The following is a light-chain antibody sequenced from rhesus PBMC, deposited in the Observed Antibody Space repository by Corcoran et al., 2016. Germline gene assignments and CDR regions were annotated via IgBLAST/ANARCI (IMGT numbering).Light chain of an antibody. CDR1: QSVTSY. V-gene: IGKV3-31*02. J-gene: IGKJ3*01. CDR3: QETSNLFT. Sequence: DIVMTQSPATLSLSPGERATLSCRASQSVTSYLAWYQQKPRQAPRFLISGASTRANGIPDRLSGSGSETEFTLTINSLEPEDFAVYYCQETSNLFTFGPGTKLDIK. CDR2: GAS.